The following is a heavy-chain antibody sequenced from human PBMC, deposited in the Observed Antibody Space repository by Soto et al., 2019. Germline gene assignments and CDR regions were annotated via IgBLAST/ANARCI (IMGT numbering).Heavy chain of an antibody. CDR2: INPNSGGT. Sequence: ASVKVSCKASGDTFTGNYMHWVRQAPGQGLEWMGWINPNSGGTNYAQKFQGWVTMTRDTSISTAYMELSRLRSDDTAVYYCARGMDDILTGSLGYYHYGMDVWGQGTTVTVSS. V-gene: IGHV1-2*04. CDR1: GDTFTGNY. D-gene: IGHD3-9*01. J-gene: IGHJ6*02. CDR3: ARGMDDILTGSLGYYHYGMDV.